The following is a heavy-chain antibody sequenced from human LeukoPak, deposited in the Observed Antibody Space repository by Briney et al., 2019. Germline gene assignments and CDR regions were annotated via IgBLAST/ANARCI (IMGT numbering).Heavy chain of an antibody. CDR3: ASGLVGATDCFDL. V-gene: IGHV1-2*02. J-gene: IGHJ5*02. CDR2: INPNSGGT. D-gene: IGHD1-26*01. Sequence: ASLKLSCTASGYTFTSYDMHWVRQAPGQGLEWIGWINPNSGGTNYAHTFKGRFTISRDTSISTPYMQLSSLRSDDTAVYYCASGLVGATDCFDLWGQGTLVSVSS. CDR1: GYTFTSYD.